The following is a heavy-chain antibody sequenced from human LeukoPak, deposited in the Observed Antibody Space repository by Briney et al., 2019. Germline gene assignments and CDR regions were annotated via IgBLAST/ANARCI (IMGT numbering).Heavy chain of an antibody. CDR3: AKGRPAAGTEAEFDC. Sequence: GGSLRLSCAASGFIFRIYGMHWVRQAPGKGLEWVALISYEGDSTYYADSVKGRFTISRDNSKNTVFLQMNSLRGEDTAVYFCAKGRPAAGTEAEFDCWGQGTLVTVSS. V-gene: IGHV3-30*18. D-gene: IGHD6-13*01. CDR1: GFIFRIYG. CDR2: ISYEGDST. J-gene: IGHJ4*02.